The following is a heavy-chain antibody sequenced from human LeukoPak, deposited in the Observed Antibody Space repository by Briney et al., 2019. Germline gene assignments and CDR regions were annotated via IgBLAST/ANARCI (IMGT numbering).Heavy chain of an antibody. Sequence: ASVKVSCKASGYTFTRYYMHWVRQAPGQGLEWMGWINPNSGGTNYAQKFQGWVTMTRDTSISTAYMELSRLRSDDTAVYYCARDDGSGTSGFDYWGQGTLVTVSS. CDR1: GYTFTRYY. J-gene: IGHJ4*02. V-gene: IGHV1-2*04. CDR3: ARDDGSGTSGFDY. D-gene: IGHD3-10*01. CDR2: INPNSGGT.